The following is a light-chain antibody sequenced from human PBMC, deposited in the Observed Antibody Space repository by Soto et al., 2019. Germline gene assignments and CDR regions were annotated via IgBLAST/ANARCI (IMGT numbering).Light chain of an antibody. CDR3: QQYYSTPPT. CDR2: WAS. Sequence: DIVTTQSPDSLAVSLGERATINCKSSQSVLYSSSNKNYLAWYQQKPGQPPKLLIYWASTRESGVPDRFSGSGSGTDFTLTISSLQAEDVAVYYCQQYYSTPPTFGQGTKVDIK. J-gene: IGKJ1*01. V-gene: IGKV4-1*01. CDR1: QSVLYSSSNKNY.